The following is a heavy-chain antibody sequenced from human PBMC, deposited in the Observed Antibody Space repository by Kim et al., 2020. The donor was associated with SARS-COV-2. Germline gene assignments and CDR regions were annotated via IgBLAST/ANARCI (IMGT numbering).Heavy chain of an antibody. V-gene: IGHV3-30*04. CDR2: ISYDASDE. D-gene: IGHD2-2*01. CDR1: GFTFSNYA. J-gene: IGHJ4*02. Sequence: GGSLRLSCAASGFTFSNYAMHWVRQAPGKGLEWVAFISYDASDEYYADSVKGRFTISRDNSKNTLYLQMNSLRAEDTALYYCTLGYCTSATCPTHWGQGTLVTVS. CDR3: TLGYCTSATCPTH.